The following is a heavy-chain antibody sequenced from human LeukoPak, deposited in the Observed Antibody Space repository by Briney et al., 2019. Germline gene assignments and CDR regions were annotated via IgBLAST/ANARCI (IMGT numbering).Heavy chain of an antibody. V-gene: IGHV3-64D*06. D-gene: IGHD5-12*01. Sequence: GGSLRLSCSASGFTFSSHAMHWVRQAPGKGLEYVSAISYNGGDTYYTDSVKGRFTISRDNSKNTLYLQMSSLRPEDTAVYYCVKDGGYSGYETFGYWGQGTLVTVSS. CDR3: VKDGGYSGYETFGY. J-gene: IGHJ4*02. CDR2: ISYNGGDT. CDR1: GFTFSSHA.